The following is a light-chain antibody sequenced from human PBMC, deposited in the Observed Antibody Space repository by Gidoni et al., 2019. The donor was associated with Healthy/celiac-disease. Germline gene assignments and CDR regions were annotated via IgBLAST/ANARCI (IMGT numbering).Light chain of an antibody. J-gene: IGLJ3*02. CDR2: DVS. CDR1: SSDVVGYNY. CDR3: SSYTSSSTV. V-gene: IGLV2-14*03. Sequence: QSALTQPASVSGSPGQSITISCTGTSSDVVGYNYVSWYQKHPGKAPKLMIYDVSNRPSGVSNRFSGSKSGNTASLTISGLQAEDEADYYCSSYTSSSTVFGGGTKLTVL.